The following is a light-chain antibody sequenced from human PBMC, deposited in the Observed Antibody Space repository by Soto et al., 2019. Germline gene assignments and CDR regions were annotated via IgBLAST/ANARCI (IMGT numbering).Light chain of an antibody. Sequence: EIVLTQSPGTLSLSPGERATLSCRASQSVSSSYLAWYQQKPGQAPRLLIYGASSRATGIPDWFSGSGSGTDFTLTISRLEPEDFAVYYCQQYGSSPWTFGQGTKV. J-gene: IGKJ1*01. CDR3: QQYGSSPWT. V-gene: IGKV3-20*01. CDR2: GAS. CDR1: QSVSSSY.